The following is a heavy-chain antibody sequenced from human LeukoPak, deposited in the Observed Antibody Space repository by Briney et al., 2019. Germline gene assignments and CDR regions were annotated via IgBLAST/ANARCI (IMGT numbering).Heavy chain of an antibody. V-gene: IGHV3-66*01. D-gene: IGHD3-3*01. J-gene: IGHJ4*02. Sequence: GGSLRLSCAASGFTVSSNYMSWVRQAPGKGLEWVSVIYSGGSTYYADSVKGRFTISRDNSKNTLYLQMNSLRAEDTAVYYCARNVGWQVSGQWEDWGQGTLVTVSS. CDR1: GFTVSSNY. CDR3: ARNVGWQVSGQWED. CDR2: IYSGGST.